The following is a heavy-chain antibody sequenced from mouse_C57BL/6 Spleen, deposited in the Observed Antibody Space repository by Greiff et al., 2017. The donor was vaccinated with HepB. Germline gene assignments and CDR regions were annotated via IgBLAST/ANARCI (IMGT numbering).Heavy chain of an antibody. D-gene: IGHD3-2*02. CDR3: ARATAQATDDY. Sequence: EVKLQESGPGLVKPSQSLSLTCSVTGYSITSGYYWNWIRQFPGNKLEWMGYISYDGSNNYNPALKNRISITRDTSKNQFFLKLNSVTTEDTATYYCARATAQATDDYWGQGTTLTVSS. J-gene: IGHJ2*01. CDR1: GYSITSGYY. V-gene: IGHV3-6*01. CDR2: ISYDGSN.